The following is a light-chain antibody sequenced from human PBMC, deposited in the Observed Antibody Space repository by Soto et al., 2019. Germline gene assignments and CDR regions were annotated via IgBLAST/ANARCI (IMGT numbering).Light chain of an antibody. CDR2: GAS. Sequence: EIVMTQSPATLSVSPGERAPLSCRASDVVGSNLAWYQQKPGQAPRLLIYGASTRATGIPGRFSGSGFGTDFTLTISGLQPEDFAFYYCQQYNDWPPITFGQGTRLEI. CDR1: DVVGSN. J-gene: IGKJ5*01. CDR3: QQYNDWPPIT. V-gene: IGKV3-15*01.